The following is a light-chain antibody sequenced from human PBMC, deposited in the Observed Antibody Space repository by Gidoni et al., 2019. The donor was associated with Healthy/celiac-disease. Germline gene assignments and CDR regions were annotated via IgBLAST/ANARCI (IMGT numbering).Light chain of an antibody. CDR2: DAS. CDR1: QSVSSY. J-gene: IGKJ4*01. Sequence: IVLTLSPATLSLSPGERATLSCRASQSVSSYLAWYQQKPGQAPRLLIYDASNRATGIPARFSGSGSGTDFTLTISSLEPEEFAVYYCQQRSNWPSLTFGGGTKVEIK. V-gene: IGKV3-11*01. CDR3: QQRSNWPSLT.